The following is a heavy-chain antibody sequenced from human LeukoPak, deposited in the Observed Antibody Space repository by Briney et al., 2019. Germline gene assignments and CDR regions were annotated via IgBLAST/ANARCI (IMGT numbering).Heavy chain of an antibody. CDR3: AREENYDFWSGRGPANWFDP. Sequence: SETLSLTCTVSGGSISSGSYYWSWIRQPAGKGLEWIGRIYTSGSTNYNPSLRSRVTISVDTSKNQFSLKLSSVTAADTAVYYCAREENYDFWSGRGPANWFDPWGQGTLVTVSS. D-gene: IGHD3-3*01. V-gene: IGHV4-61*02. CDR1: GGSISSGSYY. J-gene: IGHJ5*02. CDR2: IYTSGST.